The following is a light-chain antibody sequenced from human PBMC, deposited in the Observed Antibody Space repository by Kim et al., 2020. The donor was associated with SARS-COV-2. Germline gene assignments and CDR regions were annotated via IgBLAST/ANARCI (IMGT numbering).Light chain of an antibody. CDR3: QAWDSSHVV. V-gene: IGLV3-1*01. CDR2: QDS. CDR1: KLGDKY. J-gene: IGLJ2*01. Sequence: SVSPGQTASITCSGDKLGDKYACWYQQKPGQSPVLVIYQDSKRPSGIPERFSGSNSGNTATLTISGTQAMVEADYYCQAWDSSHVVFGGGTQLTVL.